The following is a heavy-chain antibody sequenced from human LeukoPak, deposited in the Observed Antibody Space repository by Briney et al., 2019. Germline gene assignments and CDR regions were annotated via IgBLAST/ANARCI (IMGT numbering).Heavy chain of an antibody. J-gene: IGHJ4*02. Sequence: GGSLRLSCVASGFIVSNNYMSWVRQAPGKGLEWVSVLYNAGSTYYADSVKGRFTISRDNAKNSLYLQMNGLRAEDTAVYYCARDLRGSGWYFDYWGQGTLVTVSS. CDR3: ARDLRGSGWYFDY. D-gene: IGHD6-19*01. CDR2: LYNAGST. CDR1: GFIVSNNY. V-gene: IGHV3-53*01.